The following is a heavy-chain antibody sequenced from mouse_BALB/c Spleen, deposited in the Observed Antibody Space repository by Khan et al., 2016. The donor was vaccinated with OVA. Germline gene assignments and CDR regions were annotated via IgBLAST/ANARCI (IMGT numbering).Heavy chain of an antibody. CDR2: ISNSGST. D-gene: IGHD4-1*01. V-gene: IGHV3-2*02. Sequence: QLEESGPGLVKPSQSLSLTCTVTGYSITRDYAWNWIRQFPGNKLEWMGYISNSGSTSYNPSLKSRISITRDTSKNQFFLQLNSVTTEDTATYYCASERGRYYAMDYWGQGTSVTVSS. CDR1: GYSITRDYA. CDR3: ASERGRYYAMDY. J-gene: IGHJ4*01.